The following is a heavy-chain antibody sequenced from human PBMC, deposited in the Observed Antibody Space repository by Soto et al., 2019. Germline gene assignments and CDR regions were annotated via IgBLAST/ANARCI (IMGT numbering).Heavy chain of an antibody. J-gene: IGHJ6*02. D-gene: IGHD6-19*01. CDR2: IWYDGSNK. Sequence: SLRLSCAASGFTFSSYGMHWVRQAPGKGLEWVAVIWYDGSNKYYADSVKGRFTISRDNSKNTLYLQMNSLRAEDTAVYYCARDTVAGTGYYYGMDVWGQGTTVTVSS. CDR3: ARDTVAGTGYYYGMDV. CDR1: GFTFSSYG. V-gene: IGHV3-33*01.